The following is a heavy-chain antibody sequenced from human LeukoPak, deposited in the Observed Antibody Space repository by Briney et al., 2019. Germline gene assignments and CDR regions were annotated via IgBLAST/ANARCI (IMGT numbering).Heavy chain of an antibody. CDR2: ISGSGGST. J-gene: IGHJ3*02. CDR3: ARDYITMIVVDGDAFDI. Sequence: PGGSLRLSCAASGFTFSSYAMSWVRQAPGKGLEWVSAISGSGGSTYYADSVKGRFTISRDNSKNTLYLQMNSLRAEDTAVYYCARDYITMIVVDGDAFDIWGQGTMVTVSS. V-gene: IGHV3-23*01. CDR1: GFTFSSYA. D-gene: IGHD3-22*01.